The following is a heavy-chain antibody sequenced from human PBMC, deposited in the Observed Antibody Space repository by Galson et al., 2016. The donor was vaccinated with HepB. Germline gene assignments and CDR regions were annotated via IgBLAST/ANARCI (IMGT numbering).Heavy chain of an antibody. V-gene: IGHV2-5*02. CDR2: IYWDDNK. CDR3: ARSRASISATVNWFGP. J-gene: IGHJ5*01. CDR1: GFSLSTNGLG. Sequence: PALVKPTQTLTLTCSFSGFSLSTNGLGVGWIRQPPGKALEWLALIYWDDNKRYSPSLKNRLAITKDTSKNQVVLTMSNMDPVDTGTYYCARSRASISATVNWFGPWGKGSLVTFSS. D-gene: IGHD2-21*01.